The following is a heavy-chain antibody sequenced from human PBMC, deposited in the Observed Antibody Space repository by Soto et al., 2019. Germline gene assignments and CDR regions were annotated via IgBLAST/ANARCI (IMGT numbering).Heavy chain of an antibody. CDR3: ARGPFRITMVRGVKGGNYYVDV. J-gene: IGHJ6*03. D-gene: IGHD3-10*01. CDR1: GGSFSGYY. V-gene: IGHV4-34*01. CDR2: INHSGST. Sequence: SETLSLTCAVYGGSFSGYYWSWIRQPPGKGLEWIGEINHSGSTNYNPSLKSRVTISVDTSKNQFSLKLSSVTAEDTAVYYCARGPFRITMVRGVKGGNYYVDVWGKGTTVTVS.